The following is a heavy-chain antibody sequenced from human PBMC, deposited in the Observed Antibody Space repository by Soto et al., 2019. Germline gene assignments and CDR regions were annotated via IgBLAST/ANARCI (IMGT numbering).Heavy chain of an antibody. J-gene: IGHJ4*02. D-gene: IGHD2-21*01. CDR2: MNQRGSDL. CDR3: AANAYCPAACYREHGN. V-gene: IGHV3-7*01. CDR1: GFTFSSNW. Sequence: EVQLVESGGGLVQPGGSLRLSCAASGFTFSSNWMAWVRQSPGKGLEWVASMNQRGSDLKYVDSVKGRFTISRDNARELPYLQKNNRLGADTAIFYCAANAYCPAACYREHGNWGQGTLVTVSS.